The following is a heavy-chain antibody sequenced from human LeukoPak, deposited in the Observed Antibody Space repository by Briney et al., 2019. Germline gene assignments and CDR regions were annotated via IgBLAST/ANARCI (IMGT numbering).Heavy chain of an antibody. CDR2: IIPILGIA. D-gene: IGHD5-24*01. CDR3: ARSRDGYNSALDY. V-gene: IGHV1-69*04. CDR1: GGTFSSYA. J-gene: IGHJ4*02. Sequence: ASVKVSCKASGGTFSSYAISWVRQAPGQGLEWMGRIIPILGIANYAQKFQGRVTITADKSTSTAYMELGSLRSEDTAVYYCARSRDGYNSALDYWGQGTLVAVSS.